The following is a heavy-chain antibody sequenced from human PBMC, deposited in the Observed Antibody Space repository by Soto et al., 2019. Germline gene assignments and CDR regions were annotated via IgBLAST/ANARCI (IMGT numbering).Heavy chain of an antibody. Sequence: SVKVSCKASGGAFGRYSVSWVRQAPGQGLEWIGGVIPVFNTSNYSLKFQGRVAIFADLSTSTVFMELRSLRSEDTALYYCARGDEMTAVTIFEYWGQGTLLTVSS. CDR3: ARGDEMTAVTIFEY. CDR1: GGAFGRYS. D-gene: IGHD4-17*01. J-gene: IGHJ4*02. CDR2: VIPVFNTS. V-gene: IGHV1-69*13.